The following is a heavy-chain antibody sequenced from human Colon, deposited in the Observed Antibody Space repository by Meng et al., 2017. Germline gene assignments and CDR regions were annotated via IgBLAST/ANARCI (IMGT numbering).Heavy chain of an antibody. CDR1: GGSFSGYY. CDR3: ARGWGYCSSTSCYFLDY. CDR2: INHSGST. Sequence: QVVLQQWGAGLLKPSETLSLTCAVYGGSFSGYYWSWIRQPPGKGLEWIGEINHSGSTNYNPSLKSRVTISVDTSKNQFSLKLSSVTAADTAVYYCARGWGYCSSTSCYFLDYWGQGTLVTVSS. J-gene: IGHJ4*02. V-gene: IGHV4-34*01. D-gene: IGHD2-2*01.